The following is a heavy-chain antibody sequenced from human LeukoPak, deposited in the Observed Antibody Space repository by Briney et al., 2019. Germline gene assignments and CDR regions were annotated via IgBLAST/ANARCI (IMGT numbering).Heavy chain of an antibody. J-gene: IGHJ4*02. D-gene: IGHD5-18*01. Sequence: SETLSLTCTVSGGSISSGGYYWSWIRQPPGKGLEWIGYIYHSGSTYYNPALKSRVTISVDRSKNQFSLKLSSVTAADTAVYYCAREGRGYSYDWGQGTLVTVSS. V-gene: IGHV4-30-2*01. CDR1: GGSISSGGYY. CDR2: IYHSGST. CDR3: AREGRGYSYD.